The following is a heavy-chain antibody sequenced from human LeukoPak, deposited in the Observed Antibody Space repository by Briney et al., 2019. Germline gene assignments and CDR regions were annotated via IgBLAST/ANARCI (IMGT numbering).Heavy chain of an antibody. CDR3: AKDRDGGTNTRAKGFDY. Sequence: GGSLRLSCAASGLTFSSFAMSWVRQARGKGLEWVSAISASGGTTYSADSVRGRFTISRDNSKNTLYLQVNSLRVEDTAVYYCAKDRDGGTNTRAKGFDYWGQGTLVTVSS. J-gene: IGHJ4*02. D-gene: IGHD1-7*01. V-gene: IGHV3-23*01. CDR2: ISASGGTT. CDR1: GLTFSSFA.